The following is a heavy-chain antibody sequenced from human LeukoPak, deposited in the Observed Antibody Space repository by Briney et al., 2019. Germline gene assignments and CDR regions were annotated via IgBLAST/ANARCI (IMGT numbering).Heavy chain of an antibody. CDR2: INHSGST. D-gene: IGHD3-3*01. J-gene: IGHJ5*02. CDR1: GGSFSGYY. CDR3: ARGYYDFWRGYYTNWFDP. V-gene: IGHV4-34*01. Sequence: SETLSLTCAVYGGSFSGYYWSWIRQPPGKGLEWIGEINHSGSTNYNPSLKSRVTISVDTSKNQFSLKLSSVTAADTAVYYCARGYYDFWRGYYTNWFDPWGQGTLVTVSS.